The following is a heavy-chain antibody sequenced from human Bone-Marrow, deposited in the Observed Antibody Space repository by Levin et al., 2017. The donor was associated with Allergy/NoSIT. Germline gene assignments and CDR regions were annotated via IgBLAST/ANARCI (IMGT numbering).Heavy chain of an antibody. D-gene: IGHD3-9*01. CDR3: ARDTEGSGYFVGSFDQ. CDR2: ISSSGTTT. CDR1: GFSFSVYY. Sequence: GESLKISCAASGFSFSVYYMSWIRQAPGKGLEWLSYISSSGTTTYSADSVEGRFTISRDNARNSLYLQMNSLRAEDTAVYYCARDTEGSGYFVGSFDQWGQGTLVTVSS. J-gene: IGHJ4*02. V-gene: IGHV3-11*01.